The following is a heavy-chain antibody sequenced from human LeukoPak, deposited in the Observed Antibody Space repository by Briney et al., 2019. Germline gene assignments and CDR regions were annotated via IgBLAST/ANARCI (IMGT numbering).Heavy chain of an antibody. CDR2: IYYSGST. Sequence: SETLSLTCTVSGGSISSSSYYWGWIRQPPGKGLEWIGSIYYSGSTNYNPSLKSRVTMSVDTSKNQFSLKLNSVTAADTAVYYCARGSMGGSGSYYKDYYYGMDVWGQGTTVTVSS. D-gene: IGHD3-10*01. V-gene: IGHV4-39*07. CDR1: GGSISSSSYY. CDR3: ARGSMGGSGSYYKDYYYGMDV. J-gene: IGHJ6*02.